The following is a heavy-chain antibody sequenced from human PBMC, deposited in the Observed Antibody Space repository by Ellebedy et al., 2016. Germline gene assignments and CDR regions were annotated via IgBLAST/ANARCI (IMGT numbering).Heavy chain of an antibody. CDR1: GYSFTSYW. Sequence: KVSCXGSGYSFTSYWIGWVRQMPGKGLDWMGIIYPDDSDTRYSPSFQGQVTISADKSISTAYLQWSSLKASDTAMYYCARHIVPAASPDDAFDIWGQGTMVTVSS. CDR2: IYPDDSDT. CDR3: ARHIVPAASPDDAFDI. D-gene: IGHD2-2*01. J-gene: IGHJ3*02. V-gene: IGHV5-51*01.